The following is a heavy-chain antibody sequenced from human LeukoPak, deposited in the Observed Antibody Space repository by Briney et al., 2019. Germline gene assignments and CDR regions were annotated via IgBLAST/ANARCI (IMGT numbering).Heavy chain of an antibody. Sequence: GRSLRLSCAASGFTFSSYGMHWVCQAPAKGLEWVAVISYDGSNKYYADSVKGRFTISRDNSKNTLYLQMNSLRAEDTAVYYCAKDEADGNSEFNYWGQGTLVTVSS. CDR3: AKDEADGNSEFNY. CDR2: ISYDGSNK. CDR1: GFTFSSYG. J-gene: IGHJ4*02. D-gene: IGHD4-23*01. V-gene: IGHV3-30*18.